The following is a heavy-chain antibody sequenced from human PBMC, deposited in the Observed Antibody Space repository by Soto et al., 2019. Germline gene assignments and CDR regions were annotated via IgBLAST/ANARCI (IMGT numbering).Heavy chain of an antibody. CDR2: IYYSGST. V-gene: IGHV4-59*08. J-gene: IGHJ6*03. CDR3: ARHDGSYYYYYMDV. Sequence: PSETLSLTCTVSGGSISSYYWSWIRRPPGKGLEWIGYIYYSGSTNYNPSLKSRVTISVDTSKNQFSLKLSSVTAADTAVYYCARHDGSYYYYYMDVWGKGTTVTVSS. CDR1: GGSISSYY. D-gene: IGHD2-15*01.